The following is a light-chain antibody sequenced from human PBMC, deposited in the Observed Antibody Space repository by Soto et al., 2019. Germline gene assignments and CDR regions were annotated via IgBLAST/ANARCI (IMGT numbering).Light chain of an antibody. J-gene: IGLJ2*01. CDR3: SSYTTSSAPHVV. V-gene: IGLV2-14*03. CDR2: DVC. Sequence: QSALTQPASVSGSPGQSLTISCTGTSSDVGGYNYVSWYQQHPGKAPKLMIYDVCNRPSGISNRFSGSKSGNTASLTISGLQAEDEADYYCSSYTTSSAPHVVFGGGTQLTVL. CDR1: SSDVGGYNY.